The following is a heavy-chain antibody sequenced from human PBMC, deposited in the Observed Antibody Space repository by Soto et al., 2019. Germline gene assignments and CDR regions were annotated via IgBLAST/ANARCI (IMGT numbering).Heavy chain of an antibody. CDR2: ISIGSTTI. V-gene: IGHV3-48*02. Sequence: EVQVVESGEGLVQPGGSLRLSCEASGFTFSSYSMNWVRQAPGKGLEWVSYISIGSTTIFYADSVKGRFTISRDNAKNSLYLQMNSLRDEDTAVYYCARDNGMAGSFDPWGQGTLVTVSS. CDR1: GFTFSSYS. CDR3: ARDNGMAGSFDP. D-gene: IGHD2-8*01. J-gene: IGHJ5*02.